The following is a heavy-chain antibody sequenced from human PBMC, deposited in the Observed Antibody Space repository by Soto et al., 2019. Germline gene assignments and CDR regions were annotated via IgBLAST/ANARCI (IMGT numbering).Heavy chain of an antibody. CDR3: AGRGSGWYGEWFDP. J-gene: IGHJ5*02. D-gene: IGHD6-19*01. CDR1: GYTFTSYA. CDR2: INAGNGNT. V-gene: IGHV1-3*01. Sequence: ASVKVSCKASGYTFTSYAMHWVRQAPGQRLEWMGWINAGNGNTKYSQKFQGRVTITRDTSASTAYMELSSLRSEATAVYYWAGRGSGWYGEWFDPWGQGTLGTVSS.